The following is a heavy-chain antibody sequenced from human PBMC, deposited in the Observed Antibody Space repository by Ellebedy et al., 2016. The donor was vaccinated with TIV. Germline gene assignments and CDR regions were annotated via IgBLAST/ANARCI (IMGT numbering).Heavy chain of an antibody. CDR1: GYSFTNYW. D-gene: IGHD1-1*01. CDR3: ARPTTSSGLGY. V-gene: IGHV5-10-1*01. CDR2: IDPTDSYT. Sequence: KVSCKGSGYSFTNYWISWVRQMPGKGLEWMGRIDPTDSYTNYSPSFQGHVTISADKSISTAYLQLNSLQASDTAMYYCARPTTSSGLGYWGQGTLVTVSS. J-gene: IGHJ4*02.